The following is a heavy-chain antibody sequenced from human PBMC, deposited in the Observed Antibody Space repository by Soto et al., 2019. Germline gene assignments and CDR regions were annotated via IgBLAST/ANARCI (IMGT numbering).Heavy chain of an antibody. CDR3: AREGYSSGYYYYYGMDV. D-gene: IGHD3-22*01. CDR2: IYYSGST. V-gene: IGHV4-59*01. CDR1: GGSISSYY. J-gene: IGHJ6*02. Sequence: QVQLQESGPGLVKPSETLSLTCTVSGGSISSYYWSWIRQPPGKGLEWIGYIYYSGSTNYNPSLTSRVTISVDTSKNQFSLKLSSVTAADTAVYYCAREGYSSGYYYYYGMDVWGQGTTVTVSS.